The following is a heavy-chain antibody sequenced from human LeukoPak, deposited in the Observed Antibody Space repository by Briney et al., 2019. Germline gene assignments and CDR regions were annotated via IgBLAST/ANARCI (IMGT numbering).Heavy chain of an antibody. CDR3: ARGYCSGGSCYSVENWFDP. Sequence: ASVKVSCKAAGYAFTGYYMFWVRQAPGQGLEWMGRINPDSGGTNYAQKFQGRVTMTRDTSISTAYMELSRLRSDDTAVYYCARGYCSGGSCYSVENWFDPWGQGTLVTVSS. CDR1: GYAFTGYY. CDR2: INPDSGGT. D-gene: IGHD2-15*01. J-gene: IGHJ5*02. V-gene: IGHV1-2*06.